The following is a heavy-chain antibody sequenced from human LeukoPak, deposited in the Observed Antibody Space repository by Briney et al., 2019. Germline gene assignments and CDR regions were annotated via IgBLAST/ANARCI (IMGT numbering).Heavy chain of an antibody. J-gene: IGHJ4*02. Sequence: SETLSLTCTVSGGSISSGGYYWSWIRQHSGKGLEWIGYIKYSGDTFYNPSLTSRLTISRDTSKNQFSLILSSVTAADSALYFCARGTLLNYFDYWGQGALVTVSS. CDR2: IKYSGDT. CDR3: ARGTLLNYFDY. V-gene: IGHV4-31*03. CDR1: GGSISSGGYY. D-gene: IGHD3/OR15-3a*01.